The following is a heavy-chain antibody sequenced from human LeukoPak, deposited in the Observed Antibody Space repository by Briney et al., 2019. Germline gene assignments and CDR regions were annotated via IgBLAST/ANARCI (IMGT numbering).Heavy chain of an antibody. V-gene: IGHV4-39*02. CDR2: IYYSGST. J-gene: IGHJ5*02. CDR1: GGSISSSSYY. Sequence: SETLSLTCTVSGGSISSSSYYWGWIRQPPGKGLEWIGSIYYSGSTYYNPSLKSRVTISVDTSKNQFSLKLSSVTAADTAVYYCAREHREFSPGWFDPWGQGTLVTVSS. CDR3: AREHREFSPGWFDP. D-gene: IGHD3-10*01.